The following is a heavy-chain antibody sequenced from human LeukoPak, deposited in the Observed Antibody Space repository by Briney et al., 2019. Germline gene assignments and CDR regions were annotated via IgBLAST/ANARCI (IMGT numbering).Heavy chain of an antibody. V-gene: IGHV1-2*02. CDR1: GYTFTGYY. CDR3: AREGEDIVLMVYATSFVDY. CDR2: INPNRGGT. D-gene: IGHD2-8*01. Sequence: GSVKVSCKASGYTFTGYYMHWVREAPGQGLEWMGWINPNRGGTNYAQKFQGRVTMTRDTSISTAYMELSRLRSDDTAVYYCAREGEDIVLMVYATSFVDYWGQGTLVTVSS. J-gene: IGHJ4*02.